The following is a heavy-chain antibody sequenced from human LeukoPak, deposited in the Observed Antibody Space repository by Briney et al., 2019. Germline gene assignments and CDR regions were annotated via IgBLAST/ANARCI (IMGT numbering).Heavy chain of an antibody. J-gene: IGHJ4*02. V-gene: IGHV3-23*01. CDR1: GFTFDNYA. D-gene: IGHD1-26*01. CDR3: AKVGGSYRRVQPFDY. CDR2: IGGSGGDS. Sequence: PGGSLRLSCAASGFTFDNYAMSWVRQTPGKGLEWVSAIGGSGGDSFYADSVKGRFTISRDNSKNTLYLQMNSLRAEDTAVYYCAKVGGSYRRVQPFDYWGQGTLVTVSS.